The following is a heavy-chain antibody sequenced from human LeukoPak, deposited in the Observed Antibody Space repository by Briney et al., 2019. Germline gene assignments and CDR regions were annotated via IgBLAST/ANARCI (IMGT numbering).Heavy chain of an antibody. J-gene: IGHJ4*02. CDR3: ARNADGSGNLLPFYFDY. D-gene: IGHD3-10*01. V-gene: IGHV4-31*03. CDR2: IYYTGST. CDR1: GGSIYSGGYY. Sequence: SETLSLTCTVSGGSIYSGGYYWSWIRQHPGKGLEWIGYIYYTGSTYYNPSLKSRVAISVDTSKNQFSLILSSVTAADTAVYYCARNADGSGNLLPFYFDYWGPGTLVTVSS.